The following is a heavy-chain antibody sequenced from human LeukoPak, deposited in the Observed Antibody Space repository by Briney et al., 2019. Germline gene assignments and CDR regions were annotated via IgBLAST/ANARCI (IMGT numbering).Heavy chain of an antibody. D-gene: IGHD5-18*01. CDR2: INPSGGST. CDR3: ARGYVDTAMATTFDY. J-gene: IGHJ4*02. V-gene: IGHV1-46*01. CDR1: GGTFSSYA. Sequence: ASVKVSCKASGGTFSSYAISWVRQAPGQGLEWMGIINPSGGSTSYAQKFQGRVTMTRDTSTSTVYMELSSLRSEDTAVYYCARGYVDTAMATTFDYWGQGTLVTVSS.